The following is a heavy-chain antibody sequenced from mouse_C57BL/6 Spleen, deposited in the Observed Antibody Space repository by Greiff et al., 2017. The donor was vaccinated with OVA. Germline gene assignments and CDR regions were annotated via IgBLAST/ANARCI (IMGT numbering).Heavy chain of an antibody. D-gene: IGHD1-1*01. Sequence: VKLQESGAELVRPGTSVKVSCKASGYAFTNYLIEWVKQRPGQGLEWIGVINPGSGGTNYNEKFKGKATLTADKSSSTAYLQLSSLTSEDSAVYFCARPYYYGSSYAMDYWGQGTSVTVSS. J-gene: IGHJ4*01. CDR2: INPGSGGT. CDR3: ARPYYYGSSYAMDY. V-gene: IGHV1-54*01. CDR1: GYAFTNYL.